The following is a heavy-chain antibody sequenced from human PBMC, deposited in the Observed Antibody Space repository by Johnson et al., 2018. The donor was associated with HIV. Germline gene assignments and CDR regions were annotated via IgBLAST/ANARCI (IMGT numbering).Heavy chain of an antibody. J-gene: IGHJ3*02. V-gene: IGHV3-11*04. CDR3: ARDRKSGSYGVDAFDI. Sequence: QVQLVESGGGVVQPGTSLRLSCAASGFTFSDYYMRWIRQAPGKGLEWVSYISSSGSTIYYADSVKGRFTISRDNAKNSLYLQMNSLRAEDTAVYYFARDRKSGSYGVDAFDIWGQGTMVTVSS. CDR1: GFTFSDYY. D-gene: IGHD1-26*01. CDR2: ISSSGSTI.